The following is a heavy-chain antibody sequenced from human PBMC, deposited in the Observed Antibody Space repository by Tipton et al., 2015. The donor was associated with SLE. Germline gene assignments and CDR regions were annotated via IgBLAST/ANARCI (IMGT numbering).Heavy chain of an antibody. CDR1: GGSISSGGYS. Sequence: TLSLTCAVSGGSISSGGYSWSWIRQPPGKGLERIGYIYYSGSTNYNPSLKSRVTISVDTSKNQFSLKLSSVTAADTAVYYCASRFTMVRGVLAYYGMDVWGQGTTVTVSS. V-gene: IGHV4-30-4*07. CDR3: ASRFTMVRGVLAYYGMDV. CDR2: IYYSGST. J-gene: IGHJ6*02. D-gene: IGHD3-10*01.